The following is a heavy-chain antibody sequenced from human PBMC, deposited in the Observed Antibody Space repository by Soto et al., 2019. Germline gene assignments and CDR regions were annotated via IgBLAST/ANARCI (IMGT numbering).Heavy chain of an antibody. CDR2: ISYNNDRT. CDR3: ARGRHPFFGAGPNALDI. J-gene: IGHJ3*02. V-gene: IGHV3-9*01. D-gene: IGHD3-16*01. Sequence: EVQVVESGGGLAQPGRSLRVSCSASGFNIDDYAMHWVRQVPGKGLEWVSGISYNNDRTDFADSVRGRFTISKDNAKKSLILQMNSLRAEDTALYRCARGRHPFFGAGPNALDIWGQGIMVIVSA. CDR1: GFNIDDYA.